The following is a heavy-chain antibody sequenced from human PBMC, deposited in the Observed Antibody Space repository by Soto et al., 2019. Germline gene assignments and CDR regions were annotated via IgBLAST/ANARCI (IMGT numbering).Heavy chain of an antibody. V-gene: IGHV3-11*01. CDR1: GFTFSDYY. Sequence: GGSLRLSCAASGFTFSDYYMSWIRQAPGKGLEWVSYISSSGSTIYYADSVKGRFTISRDNAKNSLYLQMNSLRAEDTAVYYCARETPHYDFWSGGHYMDVWGKGTTVTVSS. D-gene: IGHD3-3*01. J-gene: IGHJ6*03. CDR2: ISSSGSTI. CDR3: ARETPHYDFWSGGHYMDV.